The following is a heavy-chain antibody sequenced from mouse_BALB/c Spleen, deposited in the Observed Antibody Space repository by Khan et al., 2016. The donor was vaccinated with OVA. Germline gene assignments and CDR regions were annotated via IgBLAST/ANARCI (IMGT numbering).Heavy chain of an antibody. D-gene: IGHD2-4*01. J-gene: IGHJ3*01. CDR3: ARDDYDEWFAY. Sequence: EVQLQQSGPELVKPGASVKISCKASGYSFTGYYMHWVKQSHVKSLEWIGRINPYSGATSYNRNFKDKASLTVLKSSSTAYMELHSLTSEDSAVYYGARDDYDEWFAYWGQGTLVTVSA. CDR2: INPYSGAT. CDR1: GYSFTGYY. V-gene: IGHV1-26*01.